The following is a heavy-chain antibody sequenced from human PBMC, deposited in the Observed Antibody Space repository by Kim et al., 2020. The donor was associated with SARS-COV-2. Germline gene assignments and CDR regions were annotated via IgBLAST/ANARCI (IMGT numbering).Heavy chain of an antibody. CDR3: EKDISVTTNYYYYYYMDV. J-gene: IGHJ6*03. V-gene: IGHV3-43*02. Sequence: GGSLRLSCAASGFTFDDYAMHWVRQAPGKGLEWVSLLSGDGYSTYYADSVKGRFTISRDNSKNSLYLQMNSLRTDDTALYYCEKDISVTTNYYYYYYMDV. D-gene: IGHD1-1*01. CDR2: LSGDGYST. CDR1: GFTFDDYA.